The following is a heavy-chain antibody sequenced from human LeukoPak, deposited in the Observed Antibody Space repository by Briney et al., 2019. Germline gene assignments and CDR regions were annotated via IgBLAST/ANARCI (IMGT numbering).Heavy chain of an antibody. CDR2: IYSSGST. D-gene: IGHD3-16*01. V-gene: IGHV4-61*02. Sequence: SQTLSLTCTVSGGSISSGTYYWTWIRQPAGKGLEWIGRIYSSGSTSYNPSLDSRVRISIDTSKNQFSLRLSSVTAADTAVYYCARRVSGGPFDSWGQGTLVTVSS. J-gene: IGHJ4*02. CDR1: GGSISSGTYY. CDR3: ARRVSGGPFDS.